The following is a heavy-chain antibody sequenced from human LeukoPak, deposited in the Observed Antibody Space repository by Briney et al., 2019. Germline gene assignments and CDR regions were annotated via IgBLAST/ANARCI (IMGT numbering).Heavy chain of an antibody. CDR2: ISRSGGST. CDR1: GFTFSTYA. CDR3: ARETRAHYDVWTFDP. D-gene: IGHD3-3*01. V-gene: IGHV3-23*01. J-gene: IGHJ5*02. Sequence: GGSLRLSCAASGFTFSTYAMSWVRQAPGKGLEWVSGISRSGGSTYYADSVKGRFTISRDNSKNTLYLQMNSLRAEDTAVYYCARETRAHYDVWTFDPWGQGTLVTVSS.